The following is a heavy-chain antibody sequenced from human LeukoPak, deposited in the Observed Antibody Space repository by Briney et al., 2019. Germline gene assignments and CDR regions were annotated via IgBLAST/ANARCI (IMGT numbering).Heavy chain of an antibody. Sequence: SKTLPLTCTVSGGSLSSYYWSWIRQPPGKGLEWIGYIYYSGSTNYNPSLKSRVTISVDTSKNQFSLKLSSVTAADTAVYYCARLNSRSYYFPMDVWGQGTTVTVSS. CDR3: ARLNSRSYYFPMDV. V-gene: IGHV4-59*08. D-gene: IGHD2-21*01. CDR1: GGSLSSYY. CDR2: IYYSGST. J-gene: IGHJ6*02.